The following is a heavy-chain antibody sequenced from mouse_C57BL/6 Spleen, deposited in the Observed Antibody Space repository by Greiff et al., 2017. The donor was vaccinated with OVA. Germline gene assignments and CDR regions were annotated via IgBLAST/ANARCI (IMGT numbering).Heavy chain of an antibody. Sequence: QVQPQQPGAELVKPGASVKMSCKASGYTFTSYWITWVKQRPGQGLEWIGDIYPGSGSTNYNEKFKSKATLTVDTSSSTAYMQLSSLTSEDSAVYYCSRSLTRIGAMDYWGQGTSVTVSS. CDR3: SRSLTRIGAMDY. D-gene: IGHD4-1*01. CDR2: IYPGSGST. J-gene: IGHJ4*01. V-gene: IGHV1-55*01. CDR1: GYTFTSYW.